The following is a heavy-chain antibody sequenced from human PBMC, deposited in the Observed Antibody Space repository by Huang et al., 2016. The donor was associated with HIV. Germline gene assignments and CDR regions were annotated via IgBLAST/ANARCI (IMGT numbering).Heavy chain of an antibody. CDR3: VGEARGRRDY. CDR1: GFTFSTYG. J-gene: IGHJ4*02. Sequence: QVQLVESGGGVVQPGGSLRLSCAASGFTFSTYGMHWIRQAPGKGLGWVAFIQYDESNKHYADSVKGRFTISRDNSKNTLHLQMNSLRAEDTAVYYCVGEARGRRDYWGQGTLATVSS. CDR2: IQYDESNK. V-gene: IGHV3-30*02. D-gene: IGHD3-10*01.